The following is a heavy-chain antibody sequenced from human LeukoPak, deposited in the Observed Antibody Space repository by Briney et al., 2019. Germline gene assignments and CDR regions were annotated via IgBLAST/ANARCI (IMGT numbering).Heavy chain of an antibody. CDR1: GFTFSSYA. V-gene: IGHV3-23*01. CDR2: ISGSGGST. D-gene: IGHD2-2*02. Sequence: GGSLRLSCAASGFTFSSYAMSWVRQAPGKGLEWVSAISGSGGSTYYADSVKGRFTISRDNSKNTLYLQMNSLRAEDTAVYHCASCSSTSCYTGVYFQHWGQGTLVTVSS. CDR3: ASCSSTSCYTGVYFQH. J-gene: IGHJ1*01.